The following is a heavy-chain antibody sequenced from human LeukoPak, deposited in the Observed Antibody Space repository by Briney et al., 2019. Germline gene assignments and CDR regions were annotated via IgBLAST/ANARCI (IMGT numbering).Heavy chain of an antibody. CDR2: IGGSGGST. D-gene: IGHD3-10*01. CDR1: GFTFSSYA. CDR3: AILRRVRGVNPFDP. Sequence: GGSLRLSCTASGFTFSSYAMSWVRQAPGKGLEWVSAIGGSGGSTYYADSVKGRFTISRDNSKNTLYLQMNSLRAEDTAVYYCAILRRVRGVNPFDPWGQGTLVTVSS. J-gene: IGHJ5*02. V-gene: IGHV3-23*01.